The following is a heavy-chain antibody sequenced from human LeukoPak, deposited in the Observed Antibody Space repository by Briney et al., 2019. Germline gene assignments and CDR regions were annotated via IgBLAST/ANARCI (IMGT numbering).Heavy chain of an antibody. CDR1: GFTFGDYA. V-gene: IGHV3-49*04. CDR2: IRSKAYGGTT. D-gene: IGHD5-18*01. J-gene: IGHJ4*02. Sequence: GGSLRLSCTASGFTFGDYAMSWVRQAPGKGLEWVGFIRSKAYGGTTEYAASVKGRFTISRDDSKSIAYLQMNSLKPEDTAVYYCTRDSYHFDYWGQGTLVTVSS. CDR3: TRDSYHFDY.